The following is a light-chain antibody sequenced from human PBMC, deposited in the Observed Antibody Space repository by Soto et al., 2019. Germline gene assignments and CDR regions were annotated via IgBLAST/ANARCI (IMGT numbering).Light chain of an antibody. CDR2: DTS. J-gene: IGKJ1*01. CDR3: QQYGTSPRM. CDR1: QSVSSSS. V-gene: IGKV3-20*01. Sequence: EIVLTQSPGTLSLSPGGRATLSCRASQSVSSSSLSWYQQKPGQAPRLLIYDTSSRATDIPDRFSGSGSGTDFTLTISRLEPEDFAVYYCQQYGTSPRMFGQGTKVEI.